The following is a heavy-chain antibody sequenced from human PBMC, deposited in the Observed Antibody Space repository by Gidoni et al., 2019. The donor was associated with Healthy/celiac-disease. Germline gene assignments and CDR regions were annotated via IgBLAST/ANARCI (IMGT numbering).Heavy chain of an antibody. CDR1: GFTFSSYS. V-gene: IGHV3-21*01. CDR3: ARDFPLWFGELSPAGIYYYYGMDV. J-gene: IGHJ6*02. D-gene: IGHD3-10*01. CDR2: ISSSSSYI. Sequence: EVQLVESGGGLVKPGGSLRLSCAASGFTFSSYSMNWVRQAPGKGLEWVSSISSSSSYIYYADSVKGRFTISRDNAKNSLYLQMNSLRAEDTAVYYCARDFPLWFGELSPAGIYYYYGMDVWGQGTTVTVSS.